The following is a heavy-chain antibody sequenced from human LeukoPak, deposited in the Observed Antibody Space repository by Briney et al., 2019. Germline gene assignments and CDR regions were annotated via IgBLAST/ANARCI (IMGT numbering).Heavy chain of an antibody. CDR3: AKFLGGYSYGLDY. CDR1: GFTFSSYE. Sequence: GGSLRLSCAATGFTFSSYEMNWVRQAPGKGLEWVSYMDSSGGTIKYADSVKGRFTISRDNSKNTLCLQMNSLRAEDTAVYYCAKFLGGYSYGLDYWGQGTLVTVSS. V-gene: IGHV3-48*03. J-gene: IGHJ4*02. D-gene: IGHD5-18*01. CDR2: MDSSGGTI.